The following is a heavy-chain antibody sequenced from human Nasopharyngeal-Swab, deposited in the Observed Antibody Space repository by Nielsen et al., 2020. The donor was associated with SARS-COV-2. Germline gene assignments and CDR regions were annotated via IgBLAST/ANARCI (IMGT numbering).Heavy chain of an antibody. V-gene: IGHV4-59*11. J-gene: IGHJ5*02. CDR1: GVSITSQY. CDR3: AKEGATGWFDP. Sequence: SETLSLTCTVSGVSITSQYWSWIRQPPGKGLEWIGYISHNSGTSYSPSLKSRVTMLLDTSKNQFSLRLRSLNAADTAVYYCAKEGATGWFDPWGQGTLVTVSS. CDR2: ISHNSGT.